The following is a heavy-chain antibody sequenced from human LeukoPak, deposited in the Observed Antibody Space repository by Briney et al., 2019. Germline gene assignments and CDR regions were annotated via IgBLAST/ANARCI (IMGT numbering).Heavy chain of an antibody. J-gene: IGHJ5*02. CDR1: GFTFSSYT. Sequence: GGSLRLSCAASGFTFSSYTMNWFRRAPGKGLGWVSAISGSGSNTYYAGSVKGRFTISRDNSKNTLYLQMNSLRGEDAAVYYCAKERQTGDYFTSDRWGQGTLVTVSS. D-gene: IGHD4-17*01. CDR2: ISGSGSNT. V-gene: IGHV3-23*01. CDR3: AKERQTGDYFTSDR.